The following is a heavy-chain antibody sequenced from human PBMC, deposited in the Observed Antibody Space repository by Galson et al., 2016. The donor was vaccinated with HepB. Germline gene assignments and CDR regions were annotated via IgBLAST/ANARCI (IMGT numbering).Heavy chain of an antibody. J-gene: IGHJ4*02. V-gene: IGHV6-1*01. CDR2: TYHRSKWFN. CDR3: ARWEFGVGFDH. CDR1: GDSVSSRSAT. Sequence: CAISGDSVSSRSATWNWIRLSPSRGLEWLGRTYHRSKWFNDSAEAMKSRMAINSDTSKNQFSLQLNSMTPDDSAIYYCARWEFGVGFDHWGQGIRATVSS. D-gene: IGHD3-3*01.